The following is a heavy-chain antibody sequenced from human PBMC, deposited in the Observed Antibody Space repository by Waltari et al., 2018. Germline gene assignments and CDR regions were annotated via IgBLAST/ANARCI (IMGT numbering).Heavy chain of an antibody. Sequence: QVQLQESGPGLVKPSETLSLTCTVSGGSISSYYWSWIRQPPGKGLEWIGYIYYSGSTNYTPSPKSRVTISVDTSKNQFSLKLSSVTAADTAVYYCARGVGATAFDIWGQGTMVTVSS. CDR2: IYYSGST. V-gene: IGHV4-59*01. CDR3: ARGVGATAFDI. CDR1: GGSISSYY. J-gene: IGHJ3*02. D-gene: IGHD1-26*01.